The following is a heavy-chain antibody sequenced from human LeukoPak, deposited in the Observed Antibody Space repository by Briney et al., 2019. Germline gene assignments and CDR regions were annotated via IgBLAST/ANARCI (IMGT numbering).Heavy chain of an antibody. CDR3: ATGDFWSGYPLYYYMDV. CDR2: MNPNSGNT. Sequence: ASVKVSCKASGYTFTSYDINWVRQATGQGLEWMGWMNPNSGNTGYAQKFQGRVTITRNTSISTAYMELSSLRSEDTAVCYCATGDFWSGYPLYYYMDVWGKGTTVTVSS. J-gene: IGHJ6*03. V-gene: IGHV1-8*03. D-gene: IGHD3-3*01. CDR1: GYTFTSYD.